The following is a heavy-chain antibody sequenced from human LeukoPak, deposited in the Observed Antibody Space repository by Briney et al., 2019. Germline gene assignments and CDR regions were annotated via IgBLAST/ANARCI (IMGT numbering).Heavy chain of an antibody. CDR1: GGSISSYY. V-gene: IGHV4-59*01. Sequence: PSETLSLTCTVSGGSISSYYWSWIRQPPGKGLEWIGYIYYSGSTNYNPSLKSRVTISVDTSKNQFSLKLSSVTAADTAVYYCARDGWYGDHFDYWGQGTLVTVSS. D-gene: IGHD4-17*01. CDR2: IYYSGST. J-gene: IGHJ4*02. CDR3: ARDGWYGDHFDY.